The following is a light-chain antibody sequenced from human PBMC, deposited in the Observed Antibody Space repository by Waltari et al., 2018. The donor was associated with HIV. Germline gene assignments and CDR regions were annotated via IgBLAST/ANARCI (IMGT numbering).Light chain of an antibody. V-gene: IGLV2-14*03. CDR3: ASNRLDYTLI. CDR1: STDSRFYHY. CDR2: DIN. J-gene: IGLJ2*01. Sequence: QSALTRPASVSGFLGQSINISCTGISTDSRFYHYVSWYQQYPGKIPRLIIFDINNRPSGVSDHFSGSRSGNSASLTFSGLQSGDEAHYYCASNRLDYTLIFGGGTKLTVL.